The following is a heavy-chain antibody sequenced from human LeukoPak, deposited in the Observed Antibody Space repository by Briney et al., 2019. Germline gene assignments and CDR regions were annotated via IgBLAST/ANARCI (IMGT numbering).Heavy chain of an antibody. CDR1: DGSISSYY. Sequence: KPSETLSLTCTVSDGSISSYYWSWIRQPPGKGLEWIGYIYYSGSTNYNPSLKSRVTISVDTSKNRFSLKLSSVTAADTAVYYCARLYSGYDPDYWGQGTLVTVSS. CDR3: ARLYSGYDPDY. CDR2: IYYSGST. J-gene: IGHJ4*02. D-gene: IGHD5-12*01. V-gene: IGHV4-59*01.